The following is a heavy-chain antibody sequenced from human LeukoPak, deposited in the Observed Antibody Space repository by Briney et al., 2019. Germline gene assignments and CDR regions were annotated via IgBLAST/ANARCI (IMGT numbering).Heavy chain of an antibody. CDR1: GFTFSSYA. J-gene: IGHJ4*02. D-gene: IGHD1-26*01. V-gene: IGHV3-23*01. CDR2: ISGSGGST. Sequence: GGSLRLSCAASGFTFSSYAMSWVRQAPGKGLEWVAAISGSGGSTYYADSVKGRFTISRDNSKNTLYLQMNSLRTEDTAVYYCAKYRIVGAVFDYWGQGTLVTVSS. CDR3: AKYRIVGAVFDY.